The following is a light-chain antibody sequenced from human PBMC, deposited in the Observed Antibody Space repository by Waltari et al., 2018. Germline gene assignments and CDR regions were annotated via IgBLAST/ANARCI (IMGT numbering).Light chain of an antibody. CDR2: GAS. CDR1: RSVSSN. J-gene: IGKJ3*01. CDR3: QQYNIWPPGT. V-gene: IGKV3-15*01. Sequence: EIVMTQSPATLSVSPGERATLSCRASRSVSSNLAWYQQKPGQAPRLLIYGASTRPTDIPARFSGSGSGTEFTLTISSLQSEDFAVYSCQQYNIWPPGTFGPGTKVDL.